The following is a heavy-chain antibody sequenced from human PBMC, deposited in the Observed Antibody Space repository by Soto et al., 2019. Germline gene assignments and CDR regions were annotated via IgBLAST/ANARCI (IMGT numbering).Heavy chain of an antibody. CDR2: VDQDGSAK. CDR3: ARYCAYDSIYYCSSDRRDY. D-gene: IGHD3-22*01. CDR1: GFAFNRYY. J-gene: IGHJ4*02. V-gene: IGHV3-7*01. Sequence: VQLVESGGGLVQPGGSLRLSCAASGFAFNRYYMSWVRQAPGKGLEWVATVDQDGSAKYYVDSVKGRFTISRDNAKNSLYVQMNSLRGEDTAVYYCARYCAYDSIYYCSSDRRDYWGQGTLVTVSS.